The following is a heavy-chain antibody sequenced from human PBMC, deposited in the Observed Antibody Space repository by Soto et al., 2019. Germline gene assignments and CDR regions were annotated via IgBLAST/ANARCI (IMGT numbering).Heavy chain of an antibody. D-gene: IGHD3-10*01. Sequence: PGELQKICYKGSGYSFTSYWISWVRQMPGKGLEWMGRIDPSDSYTNYSPSFQGHVTISADKSISTAYLQWSSLKASDTAMYYCARHVIYYGGSAFDIWGQGTMVTVSS. V-gene: IGHV5-10-1*01. CDR2: IDPSDSYT. J-gene: IGHJ3*02. CDR3: ARHVIYYGGSAFDI. CDR1: GYSFTSYW.